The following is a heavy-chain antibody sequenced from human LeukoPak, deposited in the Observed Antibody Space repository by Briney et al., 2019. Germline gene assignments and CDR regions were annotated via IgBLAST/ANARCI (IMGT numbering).Heavy chain of an antibody. CDR1: GFTFSTFG. CDR2: IRYDGSNT. D-gene: IGHD6-19*01. Sequence: GGSLTLSCAPSGFTFSTFGMPWVRQAPDKGLEWVAFIRYDGSNTYYADSVKGRFTTSRDKSKNTLYLQMNSRRAEDTAVYYCAKDRSQLTAVAGTYTDYWGQGTLVTVSS. V-gene: IGHV3-30*02. J-gene: IGHJ4*02. CDR3: AKDRSQLTAVAGTYTDY.